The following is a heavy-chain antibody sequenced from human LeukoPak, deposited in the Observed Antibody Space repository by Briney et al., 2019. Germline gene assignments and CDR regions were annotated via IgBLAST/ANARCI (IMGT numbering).Heavy chain of an antibody. CDR2: IYSGGST. CDR3: ARDLGIAAGGTFDY. D-gene: IGHD6-13*01. J-gene: IGHJ4*02. V-gene: IGHV3-66*01. CDR1: GFTASSNY. Sequence: GGSLRLSCAASGFTASSNYMSWVRQAPGKGLEWVSVIYSGGSTYYADSVKGRFIISRDNSKNTLYLQMNSLRAEDTAVYYCARDLGIAAGGTFDYWGQGTLVTVSS.